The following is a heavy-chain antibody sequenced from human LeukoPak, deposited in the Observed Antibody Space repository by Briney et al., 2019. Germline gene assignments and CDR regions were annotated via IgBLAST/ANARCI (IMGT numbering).Heavy chain of an antibody. CDR1: GFTFSSYA. V-gene: IGHV3-23*01. Sequence: PGGSLRLSCAASGFTFSSYAMSWVRQAPGKGLEWVSAISGSGGSTYYADSVKGRFTISRDNSKNTLYLQMNSLRAEDTAAYYCAKARYYYGSGDVFDYWGQGTLVTVSS. D-gene: IGHD3-10*01. J-gene: IGHJ4*02. CDR3: AKARYYYGSGDVFDY. CDR2: ISGSGGST.